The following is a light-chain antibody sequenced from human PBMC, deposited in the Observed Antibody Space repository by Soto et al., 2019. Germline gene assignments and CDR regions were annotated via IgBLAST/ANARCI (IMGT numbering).Light chain of an antibody. Sequence: QSVLTQPPSVSGAPGQRVTISCTGSSSNIGAGYDVHWYQQLPGTAPKLLIYGNSNRPSGVPDRFSGSKSGTSASLAITGLQAEDEADFYCCSFAGGYTYVFGPGTKVTVL. CDR1: SSNIGAGYD. CDR3: CSFAGGYTYV. V-gene: IGLV1-40*01. CDR2: GNS. J-gene: IGLJ1*01.